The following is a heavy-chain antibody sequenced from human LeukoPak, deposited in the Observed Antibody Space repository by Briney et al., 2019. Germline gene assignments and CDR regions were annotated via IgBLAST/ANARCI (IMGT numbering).Heavy chain of an antibody. CDR1: GASFSGYY. Sequence: PSETLSLTRAVYGASFSGYYWSWIRQPPGKGLEWIGEINHTGSTKYNPSLKSRVIMSVDTSKNQFSLRLSSVTAADTAVYYCASVPRRYYDFWSAYGVFDYWGQGTLVTVSS. CDR3: ASVPRRYYDFWSAYGVFDY. D-gene: IGHD3-3*01. J-gene: IGHJ4*02. V-gene: IGHV4-34*01. CDR2: INHTGST.